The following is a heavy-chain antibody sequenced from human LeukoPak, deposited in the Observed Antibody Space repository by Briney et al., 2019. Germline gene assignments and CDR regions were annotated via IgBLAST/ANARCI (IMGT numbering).Heavy chain of an antibody. Sequence: SLCLSCAASGFSLSSYEMKGVRQSSGKRLEWVSYISSSGSTIYYADSVKGRFTISRDNAKNSLYLQMNSLRAEDTAVYYCARSGYDYVWGSYRLRRLVDYWGQGTLVTVSS. J-gene: IGHJ4*02. CDR3: ARSGYDYVWGSYRLRRLVDY. CDR1: GFSLSSYE. CDR2: ISSSGSTI. D-gene: IGHD3-16*02. V-gene: IGHV3-48*03.